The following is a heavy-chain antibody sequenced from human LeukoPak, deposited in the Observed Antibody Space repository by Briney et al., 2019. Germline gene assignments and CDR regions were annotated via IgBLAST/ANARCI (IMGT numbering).Heavy chain of an antibody. CDR2: INYSGST. D-gene: IGHD5-18*01. CDR1: GGSISSSSYY. J-gene: IGHJ4*02. CDR3: VRRLPPSGYNS. V-gene: IGHV4-39*01. Sequence: RPSETLSLTCTVSGGSISSSSYYWGRIRQPPGKGLEWIGSINYSGSTYYNPSLKSRITISVDTSKNQFSLKVSSVTAADTAVYYCVRRLPPSGYNSWGQGTLVTVSS.